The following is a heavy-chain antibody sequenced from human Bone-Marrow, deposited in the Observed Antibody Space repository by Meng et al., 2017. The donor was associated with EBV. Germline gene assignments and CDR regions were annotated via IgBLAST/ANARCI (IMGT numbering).Heavy chain of an antibody. CDR3: ATQRRDTDWFDP. Sequence: QGELRRAVPGLLEPSVLLSLTCPVYGWSFGEFDCTWIRQPPGKGLEWIGESNHSGSTNYNPSLKSRVTISVDTSKNQFSLKLSSVTAADTAVYHCATQRRDTDWFDPWGQGTLVTVSS. CDR1: GWSFGEFD. D-gene: IGHD6-25*01. J-gene: IGHJ5*02. CDR2: SNHSGST. V-gene: IGHV4-34*01.